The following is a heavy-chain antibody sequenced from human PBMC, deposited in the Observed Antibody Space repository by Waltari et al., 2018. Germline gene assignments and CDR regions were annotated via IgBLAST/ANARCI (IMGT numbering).Heavy chain of an antibody. CDR2: INHSGST. V-gene: IGHV4-34*01. D-gene: IGHD2-2*01. CDR3: ARPLVPPFDAFDI. J-gene: IGHJ3*02. Sequence: QVQLQQWGAGLLKPSETLSLTCAVYGGSFSGYYWSWIRQPPGKGLEWIGEINHSGSTNYNPSLKSRVTISVDTSKNQFSLKLSSVTAADTAVYYCARPLVPPFDAFDIWGQGTMVTVSS. CDR1: GGSFSGYY.